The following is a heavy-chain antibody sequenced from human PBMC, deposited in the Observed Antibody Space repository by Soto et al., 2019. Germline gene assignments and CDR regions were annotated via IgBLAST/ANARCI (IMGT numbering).Heavy chain of an antibody. CDR2: ISTGNGNT. J-gene: IGHJ4*02. CDR1: GYTFTNYP. Sequence: QVQLVQSGAEVKEPGASVKVSRKASGYTFTNYPMHWVRQAPGQGPEWLGWISTGNGNTKWSQKFQGRVTITWDTSATTTYIELSSLRSEDTAVYYCASGHCSGDCYSDYWGQGTLVTVSS. D-gene: IGHD2-21*02. CDR3: ASGHCSGDCYSDY. V-gene: IGHV1-3*04.